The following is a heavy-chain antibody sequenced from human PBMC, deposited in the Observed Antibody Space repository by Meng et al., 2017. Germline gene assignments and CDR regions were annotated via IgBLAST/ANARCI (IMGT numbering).Heavy chain of an antibody. J-gene: IGHJ4*02. CDR2: ISSSSSTI. V-gene: IGHV3-11*01. D-gene: IGHD3-9*01. Sequence: QVQLVEAWGGWGKPGGPLILSLAASGFSFNDPYMSWTRQAPGKGLEWVSYISSSSSTIYYADSVKGRFTISRDNTKNSLYLQMNSLRAEDTAVYYCARGYPGATFDYFDYWGQGTLVTVSS. CDR1: GFSFNDPY. CDR3: ARGYPGATFDYFDY.